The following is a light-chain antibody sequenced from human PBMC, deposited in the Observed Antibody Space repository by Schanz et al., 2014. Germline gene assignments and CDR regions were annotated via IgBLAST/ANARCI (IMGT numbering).Light chain of an antibody. CDR3: SSYTSSSTVV. J-gene: IGLJ2*01. CDR1: ATDIGGTYL. CDR2: GDN. Sequence: QSALTQPASVSASPGQSITISCTGTATDIGGTYLVSWYQQNPGEAPKLLILGDNHRPSGVSNRFSGSKSGNTASLTISGLQAEDEADYYCSSYTSSSTVVFGGGTKVTVL. V-gene: IGLV2-14*02.